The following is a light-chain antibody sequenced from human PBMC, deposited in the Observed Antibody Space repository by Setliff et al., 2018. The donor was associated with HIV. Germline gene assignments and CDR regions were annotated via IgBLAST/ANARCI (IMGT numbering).Light chain of an antibody. V-gene: IGKV1-5*01. CDR2: GAS. CDR1: QSIGTW. J-gene: IGKJ1*01. CDR3: QQYNSYSGT. Sequence: DIQMTQSPSTLSAPVGDRVTITCRASQSIGTWVAWYQQKPGKAPKILIYGASNLESRVPSRFSGSGSGTEFTLTISRLQPDDFATYYCQQYNSYSGTFGQGTKV.